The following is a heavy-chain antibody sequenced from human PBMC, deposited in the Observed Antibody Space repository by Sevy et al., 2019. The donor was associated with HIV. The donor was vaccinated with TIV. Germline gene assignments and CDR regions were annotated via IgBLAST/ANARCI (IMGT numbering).Heavy chain of an antibody. D-gene: IGHD6-13*01. J-gene: IGHJ6*02. CDR1: GFTFSSYS. Sequence: GGSLRLSCAASGFTFSSYSMNWVRQAPGKGLEWVSYISSSSSTIYYADSVKGRFTISRDNAKNSLYLQMNSLRDEDTAVYYCARDGYSSSWTPGYYYGIDVWGQGTTVTVSS. CDR3: ARDGYSSSWTPGYYYGIDV. CDR2: ISSSSSTI. V-gene: IGHV3-48*02.